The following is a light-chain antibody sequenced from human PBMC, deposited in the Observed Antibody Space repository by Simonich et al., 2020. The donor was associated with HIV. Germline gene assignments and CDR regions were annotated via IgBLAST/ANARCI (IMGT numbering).Light chain of an antibody. V-gene: IGKV4-1*01. Sequence: DIVMTQSPDSLAVSLGERATINCKSSQTLSYISNNKNYLAWYQQKPGQPPKLLIYWASTRESGVPDRFSGSGSGTDFTLTINGLQAEDVAVYYCQQYYDKPYTFGQGTKLEIK. CDR3: QQYYDKPYT. CDR1: QTLSYISNNKNY. J-gene: IGKJ2*01. CDR2: WAS.